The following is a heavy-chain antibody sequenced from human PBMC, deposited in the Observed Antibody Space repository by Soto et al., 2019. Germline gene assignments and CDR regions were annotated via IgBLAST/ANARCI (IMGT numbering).Heavy chain of an antibody. D-gene: IGHD4-17*01. V-gene: IGHV4-31*03. CDR2: IYYSGST. CDR3: ARVRLRTGYYYYYGMDV. Sequence: KPSETLSLTCTVSGGSISSGGYYWSWIRQHPGKGLEWIGYIYYSGSTYYNPSLKSRVTISVDTSKNQFSLKLSSVTAADTAVYYCARVRLRTGYYYYYGMDVWGQGTTVTVSS. CDR1: GGSISSGGYY. J-gene: IGHJ6*02.